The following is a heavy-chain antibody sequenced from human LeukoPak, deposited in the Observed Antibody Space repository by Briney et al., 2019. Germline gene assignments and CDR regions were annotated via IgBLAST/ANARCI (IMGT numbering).Heavy chain of an antibody. Sequence: GGSLRLSCAASGFTFSKAWMIWVRQAPGKGLEWVARIKTKPEGGTTDYAAVVKGRFTISRDDSKNTLFLQMNSLKTEDTAVYYCTSSGSRGDYFDYWGQGTLATVSS. V-gene: IGHV3-15*01. CDR2: IKTKPEGGTT. J-gene: IGHJ4*02. D-gene: IGHD3-10*01. CDR1: GFTFSKAW. CDR3: TSSGSRGDYFDY.